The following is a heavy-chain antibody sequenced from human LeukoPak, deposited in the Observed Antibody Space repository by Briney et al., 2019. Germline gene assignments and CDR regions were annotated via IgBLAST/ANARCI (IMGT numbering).Heavy chain of an antibody. CDR2: ISYSGDA. Sequence: PSETLSLTCTVFGGSMSHYYWNWVRQSPGKGLEWIGYISYSGDAKYNPSLKSRVTISADTSKNQFSLKLSSVTAADTAVYYCARQGVWLPFDYWGQGTLVTVSS. CDR1: GGSMSHYY. CDR3: ARQGVWLPFDY. V-gene: IGHV4-59*01. J-gene: IGHJ4*02. D-gene: IGHD3-22*01.